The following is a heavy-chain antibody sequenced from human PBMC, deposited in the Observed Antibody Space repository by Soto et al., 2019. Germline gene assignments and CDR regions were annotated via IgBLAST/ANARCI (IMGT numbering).Heavy chain of an antibody. CDR2: IYYSGST. V-gene: IGHV4-31*03. D-gene: IGHD4-17*01. Sequence: QVQLQESGPGLVKPSQTLSLTCTVSGGSISSGGYYWSWIRQHPGKGLEWIGYIYYSGSTYYNPSLKSXXTXSXATSKNQFSLKLSSVTAADTAVYYCARYGDYVDFDYWGQGTLVTVSS. CDR1: GGSISSGGYY. CDR3: ARYGDYVDFDY. J-gene: IGHJ4*02.